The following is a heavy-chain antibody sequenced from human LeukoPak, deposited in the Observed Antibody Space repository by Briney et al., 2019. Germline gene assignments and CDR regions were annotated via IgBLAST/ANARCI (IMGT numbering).Heavy chain of an antibody. D-gene: IGHD7-27*01. CDR1: GGSISSSSYY. Sequence: SETLSLTCAVSGGSISSSSYYWGWIRQPPGKGLEWIGSIYYSGSTYYNPSLKSRVTISVDTSKNQFSLKLSSVTAADTAVYYCARGQDWGSKERNNWFDPWGQGTLVTVSS. V-gene: IGHV4-39*07. CDR2: IYYSGST. J-gene: IGHJ5*02. CDR3: ARGQDWGSKERNNWFDP.